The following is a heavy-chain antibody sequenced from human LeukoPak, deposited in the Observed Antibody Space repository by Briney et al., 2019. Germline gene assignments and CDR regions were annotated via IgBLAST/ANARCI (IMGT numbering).Heavy chain of an antibody. CDR2: TNSGGTST. Sequence: SGGSLRLSCATSGFPFSDFSMGWVRQAPGKGLEWISTTNSGGTSTYYAESVKGRFTISRDNSKNTLYLQMSSLRVEDTAVYYCAKQSYARSLGEGGPGTLVSVSS. CDR1: GFPFSDFS. CDR3: AKQSYARSLGE. V-gene: IGHV3-23*01. D-gene: IGHD2-8*01. J-gene: IGHJ4*02.